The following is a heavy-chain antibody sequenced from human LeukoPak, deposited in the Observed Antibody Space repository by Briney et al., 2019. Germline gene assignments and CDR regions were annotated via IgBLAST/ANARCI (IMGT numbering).Heavy chain of an antibody. Sequence: SGGPLRLSCAASGFTFSSYSMNWVRQAPGKGLEWVSYISSSSSTIYYADSVKGRFTISRDNAKNSLYLQMNSLRAEDTAVYYCAGNDYGDYFDYWGQGTLVTVSS. D-gene: IGHD4-17*01. CDR3: AGNDYGDYFDY. J-gene: IGHJ4*02. V-gene: IGHV3-48*01. CDR2: ISSSSSTI. CDR1: GFTFSSYS.